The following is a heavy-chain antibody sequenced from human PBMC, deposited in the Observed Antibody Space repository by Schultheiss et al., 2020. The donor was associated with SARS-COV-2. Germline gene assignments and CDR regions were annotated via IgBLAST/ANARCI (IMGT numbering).Heavy chain of an antibody. J-gene: IGHJ4*02. D-gene: IGHD3-3*01. V-gene: IGHV3-33*05. CDR2: ISYDGSNK. Sequence: GGSLRLSCAASGFTFSSYGMHWVRRAPGKGLEWVAVISYDGSNKYYADSVKGRFTISRDNSKNTLYLQMNSLRAEDTAVYYCARATSSYDFWSGYPYFDYWGQGTLVTVSS. CDR1: GFTFSSYG. CDR3: ARATSSYDFWSGYPYFDY.